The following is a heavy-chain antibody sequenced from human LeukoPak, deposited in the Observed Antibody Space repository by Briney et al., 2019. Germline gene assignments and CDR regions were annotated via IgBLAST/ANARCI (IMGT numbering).Heavy chain of an antibody. D-gene: IGHD2-15*01. Sequence: PGGSLRLSCAASGFTVSSIYMSWVRQAPGKGLEWVSIIYRGGGTSYANSVRGRFIISRDNSKNTLYLQMNSLRAEDTAVYCCARGAAPDVWGQGTTVTVSS. CDR3: ARGAAPDV. CDR2: IYRGGGT. J-gene: IGHJ6*02. CDR1: GFTVSSIY. V-gene: IGHV3-53*01.